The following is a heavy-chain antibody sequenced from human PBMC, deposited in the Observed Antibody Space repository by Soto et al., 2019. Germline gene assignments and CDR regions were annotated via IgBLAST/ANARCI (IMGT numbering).Heavy chain of an antibody. D-gene: IGHD6-19*01. CDR3: AKDAVAGSHHFYGMDV. V-gene: IGHV3-43D*04. J-gene: IGHJ6*02. CDR1: GFILDNYA. CDR2: INWDGTST. Sequence: GWSLRLSCAASGFILDNYAMHGARQAPGKGLEWVSLINWDGTSTYYADSVKGRFTISRDNSKNSLYLQMNSLRTEDTALYYCAKDAVAGSHHFYGMDVWGQGTTVTVSS.